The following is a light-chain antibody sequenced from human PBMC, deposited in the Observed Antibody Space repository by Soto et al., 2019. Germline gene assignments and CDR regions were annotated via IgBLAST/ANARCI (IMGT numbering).Light chain of an antibody. V-gene: IGKV1-5*01. CDR2: DAS. J-gene: IGKJ4*01. CDR1: QSVSTW. CDR3: QQYNYYST. Sequence: DIQMTQSPSTLSASVGDRVTITCRATQSVSTWLAWYQQKPGKAPKLLIYDASNLETGVPSKFSGGGSGTEITISISWQKPDYFAVYSCQQYNYYSTFDRGNKVAIK.